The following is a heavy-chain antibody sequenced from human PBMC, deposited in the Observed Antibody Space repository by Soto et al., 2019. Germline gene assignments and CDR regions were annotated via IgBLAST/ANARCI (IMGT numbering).Heavy chain of an antibody. CDR2: INAGNGNT. V-gene: IGHV1-3*01. D-gene: IGHD3-3*01. Sequence: ASVKVSCKASGYTFTGYYMHWVRQAPGQGLEWMGWINAGNGNTKYSQKFQGRVTITRDTSASTAYMELSSLRSEDTAVYYCARDGLGTQYYDFWSGYYPYNWFDPWGQGTLVTVSS. CDR1: GYTFTGYY. J-gene: IGHJ5*02. CDR3: ARDGLGTQYYDFWSGYYPYNWFDP.